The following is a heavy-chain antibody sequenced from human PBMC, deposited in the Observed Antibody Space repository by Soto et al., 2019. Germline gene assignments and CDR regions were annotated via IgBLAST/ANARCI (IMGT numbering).Heavy chain of an antibody. Sequence: ASVKVSCKASGYTFTSNDIYRVRQATGQGLEWMGWMNPNTGNSGYAQKFQGRVTMTSDTSISTAHMELSSLRSEDTAVYYCARRAETNGWNGFGADKYYFDFWGQGTLVTVSS. CDR2: MNPNTGNS. CDR3: ARRAETNGWNGFGADKYYFDF. D-gene: IGHD1-1*01. CDR1: GYTFTSND. V-gene: IGHV1-8*01. J-gene: IGHJ4*02.